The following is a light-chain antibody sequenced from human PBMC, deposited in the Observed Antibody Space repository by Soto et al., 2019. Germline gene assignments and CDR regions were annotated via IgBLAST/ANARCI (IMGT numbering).Light chain of an antibody. CDR2: GVN. V-gene: IGLV2-14*01. J-gene: IGLJ1*01. CDR3: SSSTTSITHHV. Sequence: QSALAQPASVSGSPGQSITISCTGSSSDVGGYDYVSWYQQHPGKAPKLVLYGVNNRPSGVSNRFSGSKSGNTASLTISGLQAEDEAEYYCSSSTTSITHHVFGAGTRLPS. CDR1: SSDVGGYDY.